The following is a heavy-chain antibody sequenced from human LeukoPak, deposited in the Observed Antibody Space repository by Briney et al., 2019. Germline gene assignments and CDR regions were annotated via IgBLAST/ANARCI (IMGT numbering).Heavy chain of an antibody. CDR3: ARNTAMVTWVDFDY. V-gene: IGHV1-18*01. CDR1: GYTFTSYG. Sequence: ASVKVSCKASGYTFTSYGISWVRQAPGQGLEWMGWLSAYNGNTNYAQKLQGRVTMTTDTSTSTAYMELRSLRSDDTAVYYCARNTAMVTWVDFDYWGQGTLVTVSS. J-gene: IGHJ4*02. CDR2: LSAYNGNT. D-gene: IGHD5-18*01.